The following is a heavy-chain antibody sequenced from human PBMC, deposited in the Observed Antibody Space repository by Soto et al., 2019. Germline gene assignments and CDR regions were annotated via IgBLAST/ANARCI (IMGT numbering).Heavy chain of an antibody. J-gene: IGHJ6*04. CDR2: FYYRGST. V-gene: IGHV4-59*08. Sequence: SETLSLTCTVSGAPVSNYFWSWIRQPPGKGLEWIGYFYYRGSTNSNPSLRSRVIISVDTSKNQVSLKLSSVTAADTAVYYCARHEGHFYVSGSYYNDGHGLLDVWGKGTTVTVSS. D-gene: IGHD3-10*01. CDR1: GAPVSNYF. CDR3: ARHEGHFYVSGSYYNDGHGLLDV.